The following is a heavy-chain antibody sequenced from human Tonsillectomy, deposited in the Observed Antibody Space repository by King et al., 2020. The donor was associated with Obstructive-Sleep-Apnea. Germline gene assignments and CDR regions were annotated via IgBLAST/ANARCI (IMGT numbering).Heavy chain of an antibody. CDR3: VRGSRLWFGEF. J-gene: IGHJ4*02. CDR1: GFNFNVYY. D-gene: IGHD3-10*01. V-gene: IGHV3-30-3*01. Sequence: VQLVESGGGVVQPGRSLRLSCAASGFNFNVYYIHWVRQTPGKGVEWVAVISSEGGKKYYADSVKGRFTISRDNSKSTLYLQMNSLTTEDTAIYYCVRGSRLWFGEFWGRGTLVTVSA. CDR2: ISSEGGKK.